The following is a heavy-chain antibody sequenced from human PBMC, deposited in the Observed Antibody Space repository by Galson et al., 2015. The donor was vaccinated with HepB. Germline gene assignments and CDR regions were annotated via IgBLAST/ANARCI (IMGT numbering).Heavy chain of an antibody. Sequence: SLRLSCAASGFTFSDCYMSWIRQAPGKGLEWVSYISSSSNYTNYADSVKGRFTISRDNAKNSLYLQMNSLRVEDTAVYYCAVGFDGGNCNDLWGQGALVTVSS. V-gene: IGHV3-11*03. J-gene: IGHJ5*02. CDR2: ISSSSNYT. CDR1: GFTFSDCY. CDR3: AVGFDGGNCNDL. D-gene: IGHD4-23*01.